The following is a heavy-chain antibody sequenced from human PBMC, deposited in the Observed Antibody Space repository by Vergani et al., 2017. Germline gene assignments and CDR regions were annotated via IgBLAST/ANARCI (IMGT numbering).Heavy chain of an antibody. Sequence: QVRLQESGPGLVKPSETLSLTCSVSGGSMSGYYWSWIRQPPGKELEWIGSVSHSGDTYFNPSLKGRVSISMDTSKNYFFLTLSSVTAADTAMYYCARRSSSYYFDIWGQGVLITVSS. J-gene: IGHJ5*02. V-gene: IGHV4-59*04. CDR3: ARRSSSYYFDI. D-gene: IGHD3-22*01. CDR2: VSHSGDT. CDR1: GGSMSGYY.